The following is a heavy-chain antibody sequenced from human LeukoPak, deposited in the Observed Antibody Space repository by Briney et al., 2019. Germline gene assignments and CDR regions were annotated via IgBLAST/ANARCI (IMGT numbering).Heavy chain of an antibody. Sequence: PSETLSLTCTVSGGSISSSSYYWGWIRQPPGKGLEWIGSIYYSGSTYYNPSLKSRVTISVDASKNQFSLKLSSVTAAGTAVYYCARRHDFWKYFDYWGQGTLVTVSS. CDR2: IYYSGST. CDR3: ARRHDFWKYFDY. J-gene: IGHJ4*02. D-gene: IGHD3-3*01. V-gene: IGHV4-39*01. CDR1: GGSISSSSYY.